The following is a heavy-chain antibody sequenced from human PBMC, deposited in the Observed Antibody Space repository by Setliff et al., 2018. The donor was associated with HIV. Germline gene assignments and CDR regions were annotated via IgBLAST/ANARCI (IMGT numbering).Heavy chain of an antibody. D-gene: IGHD3-22*01. CDR3: ARALYYYDTTPALSSAFDI. V-gene: IGHV3-30*04. CDR1: GFTFSTSV. Sequence: GGSLRLSCAASGFTFSTSVMHWVRQAPGKGLEWVAVISYDGSGKTYGDSVKGRITISRDNSKNTLYLQMDSLRPEDTAVYYCARALYYYDTTPALSSAFDIWGQGTMVTVSS. J-gene: IGHJ3*02. CDR2: ISYDGSGK.